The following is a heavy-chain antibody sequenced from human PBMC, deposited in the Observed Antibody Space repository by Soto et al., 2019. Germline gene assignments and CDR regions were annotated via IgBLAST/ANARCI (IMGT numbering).Heavy chain of an antibody. CDR3: ASTYSSSWYWFDP. V-gene: IGHV2-26*04. Sequence: QVTVKESGPVLVKPTETLTLTCTVSGFSLSNAGLGVSWIRQPPGTALEWLAHIFSNDENSSSTSLKSRLTTSKDTSKSQVVLIMTTMDPVDTATYYCASTYSSSWYWFDPWGQGTLVTVSS. CDR1: GFSLSNAGLG. D-gene: IGHD6-13*01. J-gene: IGHJ5*02. CDR2: IFSNDEN.